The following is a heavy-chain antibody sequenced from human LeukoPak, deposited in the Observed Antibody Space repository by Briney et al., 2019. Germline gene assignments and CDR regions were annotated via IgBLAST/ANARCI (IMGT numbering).Heavy chain of an antibody. J-gene: IGHJ4*02. CDR1: GGSISSYY. V-gene: IGHV4-59*01. CDR3: ASGYSSSWYSGVYFDY. CDR2: IYYSGST. D-gene: IGHD6-13*01. Sequence: KPSETLSLTCTVSGGSISSYYWSWIRQPPGKGLEWIGYIYYSGSTNYNPSLKSRVTISVDTSKNQFSLKLSSVTAADTAVYYCASGYSSSWYSGVYFDYWGQGTLVTVSS.